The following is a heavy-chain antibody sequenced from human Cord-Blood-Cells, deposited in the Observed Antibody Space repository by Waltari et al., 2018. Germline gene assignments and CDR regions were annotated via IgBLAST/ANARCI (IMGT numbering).Heavy chain of an antibody. D-gene: IGHD2-15*01. CDR2: IWYDGSNK. J-gene: IGHJ4*02. CDR3: AREGRIGVAATPAYFDY. Sequence: QVQLVESGGGVVQPGRSLRLSCAASGFTFSSYGMPWVRQAPAKGLEWVAVIWYDGSNKYYADSVKCRFTISRDNSKNTLYLQMNSLRAEDTAVYYCAREGRIGVAATPAYFDYWGQGTLVTVSS. V-gene: IGHV3-33*01. CDR1: GFTFSSYG.